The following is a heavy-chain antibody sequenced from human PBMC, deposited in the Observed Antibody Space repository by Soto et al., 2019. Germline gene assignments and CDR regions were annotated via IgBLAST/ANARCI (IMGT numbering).Heavy chain of an antibody. Sequence: ASVKVSCKAFGYTFTSYAMHWVRQAPGQRLEWMGWINAGNANTKYSQKFQGRVTITRDTSASTAYMELSSLRSDDTAVYYCARTSGYYFYDYWGQGTLVTVSS. CDR3: ARTSGYYFYDY. V-gene: IGHV1-3*01. J-gene: IGHJ4*02. D-gene: IGHD3-3*01. CDR2: INAGNANT. CDR1: GYTFTSYA.